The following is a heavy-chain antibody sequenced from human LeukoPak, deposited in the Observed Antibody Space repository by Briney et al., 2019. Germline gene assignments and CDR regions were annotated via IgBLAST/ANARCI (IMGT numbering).Heavy chain of an antibody. Sequence: ASVKVSCKASGYTFTGYYIHWVRQAPGQGLEWMGWINPNINGTNYAQKFQGRVTMTGDRSISTAYMELSRLRSDDTALYYCARRRKIAGVVIKFNYYYMDVWGKGTTVTVSS. D-gene: IGHD3-3*01. CDR2: INPNINGT. V-gene: IGHV1-2*02. CDR1: GYTFTGYY. CDR3: ARRRKIAGVVIKFNYYYMDV. J-gene: IGHJ6*03.